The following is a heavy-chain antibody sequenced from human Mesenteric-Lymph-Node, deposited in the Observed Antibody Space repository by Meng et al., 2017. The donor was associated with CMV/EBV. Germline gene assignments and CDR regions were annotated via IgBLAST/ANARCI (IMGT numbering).Heavy chain of an antibody. J-gene: IGHJ6*02. CDR3: ARDEMGGIFGVATYGMDV. CDR2: IYHSGST. V-gene: IGHV4-39*07. CDR1: GGSISTSSYY. Sequence: SETLSLTCTVSGGSISTSSYYWGWIRQPPGKGLEWIGEIYHSGSTNYNPSLKSRVTISVDKSKNQFSLKLSSVTAADTAVYYCARDEMGGIFGVATYGMDVWGQGTTVTVSS. D-gene: IGHD3-3*02.